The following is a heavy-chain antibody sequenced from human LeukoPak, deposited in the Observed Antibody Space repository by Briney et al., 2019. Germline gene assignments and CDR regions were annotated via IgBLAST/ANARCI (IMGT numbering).Heavy chain of an antibody. Sequence: GESLKISCKGSGYSFTSYWIGWVRQMPGKGLEWMGLIYPGDSDTRYSPSFQGQVTMSADRSISTAYLQWSSLKASDTAMYYCARYPYYYDSSGYYYDHWGQGTLVTVSS. CDR3: ARYPYYYDSSGYYYDH. CDR1: GYSFTSYW. CDR2: IYPGDSDT. J-gene: IGHJ5*02. V-gene: IGHV5-51*01. D-gene: IGHD3-22*01.